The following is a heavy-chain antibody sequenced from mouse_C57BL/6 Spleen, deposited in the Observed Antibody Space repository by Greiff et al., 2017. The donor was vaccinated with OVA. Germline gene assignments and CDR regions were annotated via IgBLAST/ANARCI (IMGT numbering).Heavy chain of an antibody. CDR1: GYTFTDYY. D-gene: IGHD1-1*01. CDR2: INPNNGGT. CDR3: ARFITTVIAPSCWYFDV. V-gene: IGHV1-26*01. Sequence: EVQLQQSGPELVKPGASVKISCKASGYTFTDYYMNWVKQSHGKSLEWIGDINPNNGGTSYNQKFKGKATLTVDKSSSTAYMELRSLTSEDSAVYYYARFITTVIAPSCWYFDVWGTGTTVTVSS. J-gene: IGHJ1*03.